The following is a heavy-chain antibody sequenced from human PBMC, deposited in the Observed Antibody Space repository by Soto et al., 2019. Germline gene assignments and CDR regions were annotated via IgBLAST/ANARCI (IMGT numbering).Heavy chain of an antibody. CDR3: AKDRRSSGWSSLNYFGY. V-gene: IGHV3-23*01. Sequence: PGGSMRLSCAASGFTFSSYAMSWVRQAPGQGLEWVSAISGSGGSTYYADSVKGRLTISRDNSKNTLYLQMNSLRAEDTAVYYCAKDRRSSGWSSLNYFGYWGQGTLVTVSS. CDR2: ISGSGGST. CDR1: GFTFSSYA. D-gene: IGHD6-19*01. J-gene: IGHJ4*02.